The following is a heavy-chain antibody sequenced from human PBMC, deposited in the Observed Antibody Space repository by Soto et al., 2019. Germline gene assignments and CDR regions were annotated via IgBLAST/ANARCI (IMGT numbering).Heavy chain of an antibody. CDR2: INPSADTT. Sequence: ASVKVSCKASGYSVARYFMHWVRQAPGQGLEWLGVINPSADTTTYAQKVQGRVTMTGDTSTNTVFMDVSSLRSEDTAIYYCARGGSSPVFCYYCGLDVWGQGTTVTVSS. V-gene: IGHV1-46*03. CDR1: GYSVARYF. CDR3: ARGGSSPVFCYYCGLDV. D-gene: IGHD6-13*01. J-gene: IGHJ6*02.